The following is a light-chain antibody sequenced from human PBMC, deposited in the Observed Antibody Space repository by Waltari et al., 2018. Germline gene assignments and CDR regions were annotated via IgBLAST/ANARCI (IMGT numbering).Light chain of an antibody. J-gene: IGLJ3*02. CDR3: CSYAGSDIIWV. V-gene: IGLV2-23*01. CDR1: SSDVGNYNL. Sequence: QSALTQPASVSGSPGQSITISCTGTSSDVGNYNLVSWYQQHPGKAPKLMIYEGSKRPSWVSNRFSGSKYGNTASLTIFGLQAEDEADYYCCSYAGSDIIWVFGGGTKLTVL. CDR2: EGS.